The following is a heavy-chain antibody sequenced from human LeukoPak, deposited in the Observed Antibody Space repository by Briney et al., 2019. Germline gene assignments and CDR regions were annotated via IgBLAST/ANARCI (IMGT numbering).Heavy chain of an antibody. CDR2: IYYTGST. V-gene: IGHV4-59*12. CDR1: GGSISSYY. D-gene: IGHD6-19*01. J-gene: IGHJ4*02. Sequence: SETLSLTCSVTGGSISSYYWSWIRQPPGKGLEWIGDIYYTGSTNYNPSLKSRVTMSVDMSKNQFSLKLNSVTAADTAVYYCAREPRGYSSGWFFDSWGQGTLVTVSS. CDR3: AREPRGYSSGWFFDS.